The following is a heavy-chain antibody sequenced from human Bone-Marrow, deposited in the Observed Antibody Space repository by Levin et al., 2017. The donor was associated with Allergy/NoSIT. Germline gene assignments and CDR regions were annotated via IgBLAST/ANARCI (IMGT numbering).Heavy chain of an antibody. CDR2: ISSSSSYT. D-gene: IGHD3-3*01. CDR1: GFTFSDYY. V-gene: IGHV3-11*06. J-gene: IGHJ4*02. Sequence: GGSLRLSCAASGFTFSDYYMSWIRQAPGKGLEWVSYISSSSSYTNYADSEKGRFTISRDNAKNSLYLQMNSLRAEDTAVYYCARVLDDYSDFDYWGQGTLVTVSS. CDR3: ARVLDDYSDFDY.